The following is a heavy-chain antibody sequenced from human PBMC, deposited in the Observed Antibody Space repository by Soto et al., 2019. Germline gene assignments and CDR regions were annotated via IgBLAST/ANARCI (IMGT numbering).Heavy chain of an antibody. J-gene: IGHJ4*02. D-gene: IGHD3-10*01. Sequence: GKGLEWVSAISGSGGSTYYADSVKGRFTISRDNSKNTLYLQMNSLRAEDTAVYYCSKDSTKVRGDILADLDYLGQGTLVTVTP. CDR3: SKDSTKVRGDILADLDY. V-gene: IGHV3-23*01. CDR2: ISGSGGST.